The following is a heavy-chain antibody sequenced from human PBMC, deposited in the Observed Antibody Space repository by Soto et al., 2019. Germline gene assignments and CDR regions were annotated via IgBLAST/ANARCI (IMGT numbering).Heavy chain of an antibody. CDR3: ARDPFGDYDSSGYDY. V-gene: IGHV4-59*01. CDR1: GVSISSYY. Sequence: PSETLSLTCTVSGVSISSYYWSWIRQPPGKGLEWIGYIYYSGSTNYNPSLKSRVTISVDTSKNQFSLKLSSVTAADTAVYYCARDPFGDYDSSGYDYWGQGTLVTVS. J-gene: IGHJ4*02. D-gene: IGHD3-22*01. CDR2: IYYSGST.